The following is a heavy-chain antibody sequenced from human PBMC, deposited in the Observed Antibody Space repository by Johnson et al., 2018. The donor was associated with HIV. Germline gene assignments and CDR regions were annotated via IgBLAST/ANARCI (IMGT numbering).Heavy chain of an antibody. CDR2: ISGSGGST. V-gene: IGHV3-23*01. CDR3: PRYSGSYLPDAFDI. J-gene: IGHJ3*02. Sequence: EVLLLESGGGLVQPGGSLRLSCVASGFTFSSYAMSWVRQAPGKGLEWVSAISGSGGSTYYADSVKGRFTISRDNAKNSLYLQMNSLRAEDTAVYYCPRYSGSYLPDAFDIWGQGTMVTVSS. D-gene: IGHD1-26*01. CDR1: GFTFSSYA.